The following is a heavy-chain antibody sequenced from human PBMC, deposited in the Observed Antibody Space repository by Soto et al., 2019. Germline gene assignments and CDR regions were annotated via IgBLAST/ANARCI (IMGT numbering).Heavy chain of an antibody. CDR2: IKQDGSEK. D-gene: IGHD3-22*01. Sequence: GGSLRLSCAASGFTFSTYSMSWVRQAPGKGLEWVANIKQDGSEKYYVDSVKGRFTISRDNAKNSLYLQMNSLRAEDTAVYYCARFYYDSSGYLPSPYYYYYGMDVWGQGTTVTVSS. J-gene: IGHJ6*02. V-gene: IGHV3-7*04. CDR1: GFTFSTYS. CDR3: ARFYYDSSGYLPSPYYYYYGMDV.